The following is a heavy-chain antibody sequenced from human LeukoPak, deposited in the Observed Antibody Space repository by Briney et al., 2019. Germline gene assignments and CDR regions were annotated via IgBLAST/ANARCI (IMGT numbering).Heavy chain of an antibody. CDR3: SRDPDYYGSGSPVSY. CDR2: IYHSGHS. D-gene: IGHD3-10*01. Sequence: PSETLSLTCTVSGGSVSSDGYYWSWVRQPPGKGLEWIGYIYHSGHSYYNPSLQSRVIISVDRSSNQFSLRLTSVTAADTAVYYCSRDPDYYGSGSPVSYWGQGTLVTVSS. J-gene: IGHJ4*02. CDR1: GGSVSSDGYY. V-gene: IGHV4-30-2*01.